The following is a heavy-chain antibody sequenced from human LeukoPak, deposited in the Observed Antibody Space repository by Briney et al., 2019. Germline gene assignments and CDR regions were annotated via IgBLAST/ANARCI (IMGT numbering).Heavy chain of an antibody. D-gene: IGHD6-13*01. CDR3: ARVKEQQLPPYMDV. CDR1: GGSISSYY. Sequence: SETLSLTCTVSGGSISSYYWSWIRQPPGKGLEWIGYIYYSGSTNYNPSLKSRVTISVDTSKNQFSLKLSSVTAADTAVYYCARVKEQQLPPYMDVWGKGTTVTVSS. J-gene: IGHJ6*03. V-gene: IGHV4-59*01. CDR2: IYYSGST.